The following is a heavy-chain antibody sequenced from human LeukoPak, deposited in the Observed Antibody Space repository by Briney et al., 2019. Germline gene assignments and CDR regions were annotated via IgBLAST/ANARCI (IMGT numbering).Heavy chain of an antibody. CDR2: INNDGSYA. CDR3: ARDRPHNWFDP. Sequence: GGSLRLSCAASGIAFSNHWMHWVRQAPGKGLEWVSWINNDGSYAVYADSVRARFTISRDNAKNTLYLQMNSLRPEDTAVYYCARDRPHNWFDPWGQGTLVTV. CDR1: GIAFSNHW. J-gene: IGHJ5*02. V-gene: IGHV3-74*01.